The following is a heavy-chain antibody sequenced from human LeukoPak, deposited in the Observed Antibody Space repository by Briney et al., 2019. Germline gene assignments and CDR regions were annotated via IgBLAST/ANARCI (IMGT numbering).Heavy chain of an antibody. Sequence: GGSLRLSCAASGFTFSSYSMNWVRQAPGKGLEWVGRIKSKTDGGTTDYAAPVKGRFTISRDDSKNTLYLQMNSLKTEDTAVYYCTTDRYGNAFDIWGQGTMVTVSS. CDR2: IKSKTDGGTT. CDR1: GFTFSSYS. CDR3: TTDRYGNAFDI. D-gene: IGHD3-16*02. J-gene: IGHJ3*02. V-gene: IGHV3-15*01.